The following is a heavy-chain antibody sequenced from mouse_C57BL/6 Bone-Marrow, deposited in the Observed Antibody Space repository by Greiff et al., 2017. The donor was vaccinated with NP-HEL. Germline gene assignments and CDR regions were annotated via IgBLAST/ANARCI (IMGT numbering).Heavy chain of an antibody. J-gene: IGHJ1*03. CDR3: SYYGWYFEV. Sequence: QVQLKESGAELVRPGASVTLSCKASGYTFTDYEMHWVKQTPVHGLEWIGAIDPETGGTAYNQKFTGNARLSADKTSSTAYMELSSLTSEDSAVYYCSYYGWYFEVWGTGTTVTVSS. V-gene: IGHV1-15*01. CDR2: IDPETGGT. CDR1: GYTFTDYE. D-gene: IGHD1-1*01.